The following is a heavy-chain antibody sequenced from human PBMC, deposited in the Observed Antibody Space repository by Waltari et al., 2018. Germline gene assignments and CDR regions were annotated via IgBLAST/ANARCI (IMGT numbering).Heavy chain of an antibody. Sequence: QVQLQQWGAGLLKPSETLSLTCAVYGGSFSGYYWSWIRQPPGKGLEWIGEINHSGSTNYNPSLKSRVTISVDTSKNQFSLKLSSVTAEDMAVYYCARGSIGVSRQQRRGTDYWGQGTLVTVSS. CDR1: GGSFSGYY. CDR2: INHSGST. CDR3: ARGSIGVSRQQRRGTDY. V-gene: IGHV4-34*01. D-gene: IGHD1-1*01. J-gene: IGHJ4*02.